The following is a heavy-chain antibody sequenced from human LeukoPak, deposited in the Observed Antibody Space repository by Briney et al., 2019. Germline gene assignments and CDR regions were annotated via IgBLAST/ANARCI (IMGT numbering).Heavy chain of an antibody. V-gene: IGHV4-39*07. CDR2: IYYSGST. Sequence: PSETLSLTCTVSGGSISSSSYYWGCIRQPPGKGLEWIGSIYYSGSTYYNPSLKSRVTISVDTSKNQFSLKLSSVTAADTAVYYCAREMPTVTKPYYYYYYGMDVWGQGTTVTVSS. J-gene: IGHJ6*02. CDR3: AREMPTVTKPYYYYYYGMDV. CDR1: GGSISSSSYY. D-gene: IGHD4-17*01.